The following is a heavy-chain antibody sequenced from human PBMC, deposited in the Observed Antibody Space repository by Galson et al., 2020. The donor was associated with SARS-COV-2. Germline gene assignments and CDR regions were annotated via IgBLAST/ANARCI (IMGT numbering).Heavy chain of an antibody. V-gene: IGHV3-30*18. J-gene: IGHJ6*02. CDR3: AKVYGSGSAFYYYYGMDV. Sequence: GGSLRLSCAASGFTFSSYGMHWVRQAPGKGLEWVAVISYDGSNKYYADSVKGRFTISRDNSKNTLYLQMNSLRAEDTAVYYCAKVYGSGSAFYYYYGMDVWGQGTTVTVSS. CDR1: GFTFSSYG. D-gene: IGHD3-10*01. CDR2: ISYDGSNK.